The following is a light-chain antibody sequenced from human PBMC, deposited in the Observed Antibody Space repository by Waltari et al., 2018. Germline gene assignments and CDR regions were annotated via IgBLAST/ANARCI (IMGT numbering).Light chain of an antibody. CDR1: ETIYNF. V-gene: IGKV3-15*01. Sequence: IVMTQSPGTLSVSPGQRPPLPCRASETIYNFLAWYQQKPGQSPRLLIHGISTRAAGVPARFTGSGSGADFTLTIDSLQSDDFALYFCQQYFNWPLTFGQGTKVEI. CDR3: QQYFNWPLT. J-gene: IGKJ1*01. CDR2: GIS.